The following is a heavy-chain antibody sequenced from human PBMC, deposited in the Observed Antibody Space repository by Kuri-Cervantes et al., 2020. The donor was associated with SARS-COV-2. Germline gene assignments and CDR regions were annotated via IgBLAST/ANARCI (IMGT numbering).Heavy chain of an antibody. CDR1: GFTFSSYA. V-gene: IGHV3-21*01. CDR3: ARDLRSGWFEGAFDI. J-gene: IGHJ3*02. Sequence: GGSLRLSCAASGFTFSSYAMSWVRQAPGKGLEWVSSISSSSSYIYYADSVKGRFTVSRDDAKNSLYLQMNSLRAEDSAVYYCARDLRSGWFEGAFDIWGRGTMVTVSS. D-gene: IGHD6-19*01. CDR2: ISSSSSYI.